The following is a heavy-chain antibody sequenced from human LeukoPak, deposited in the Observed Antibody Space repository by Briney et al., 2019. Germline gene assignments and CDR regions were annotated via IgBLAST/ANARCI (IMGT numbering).Heavy chain of an antibody. CDR3: ARSQYGGYYDMFDY. CDR2: ISSDGSDP. D-gene: IGHD4-17*01. CDR1: GFTFSAYA. Sequence: GGSLRLSCTASGFTFSAYAIHWVRQPPGQGLEWVAVISSDGSDPYYTDFVKGRFILSRDNSNHTVYLQRNSLRTEDTAVYYCARSQYGGYYDMFDYWGQGSLVTVSS. V-gene: IGHV3-30*04. J-gene: IGHJ4*02.